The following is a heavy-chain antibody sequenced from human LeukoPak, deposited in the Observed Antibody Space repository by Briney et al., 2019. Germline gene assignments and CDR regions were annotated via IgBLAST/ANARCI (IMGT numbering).Heavy chain of an antibody. J-gene: IGHJ4*02. CDR3: AKSRCTSVDCYTFDY. D-gene: IGHD2-2*02. CDR2: IGSSSNNI. V-gene: IGHV3-21*01. Sequence: GGSLRLSCAASGFSFNTYNMTWVRQAPGKGLEWVSYIGSSSNNIYYADSVKGRFTISRDNAKNSLFLQMNSLRAEDTAVYYCAKSRCTSVDCYTFDYWGRGTLVTVSS. CDR1: GFSFNTYN.